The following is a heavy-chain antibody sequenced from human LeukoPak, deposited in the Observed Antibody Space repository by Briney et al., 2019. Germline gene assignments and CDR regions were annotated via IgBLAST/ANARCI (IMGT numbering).Heavy chain of an antibody. J-gene: IGHJ4*02. D-gene: IGHD5-18*01. CDR1: GFTFSNYA. V-gene: IGHV3-30*09. CDR2: ISYDGSNK. CDR3: ARGLDVDTAMVNPGSLRH. Sequence: GGSLRLSCADSGFTFSNYAMHWVRQAPGKGLEWVALISYDGSNKFYADSVKGRFAISRDNSKNTLYLQMNNLIAQDTAVYYCARGLDVDTAMVNPGSLRHWGQGTLVTVSS.